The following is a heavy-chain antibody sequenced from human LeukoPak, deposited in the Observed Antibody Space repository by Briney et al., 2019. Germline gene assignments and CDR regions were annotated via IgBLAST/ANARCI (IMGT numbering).Heavy chain of an antibody. J-gene: IGHJ4*02. V-gene: IGHV4-4*07. CDR2: IYTSGST. CDR3: ARGPQYSSNWYRDY. CDR1: GGSISSYY. D-gene: IGHD6-13*01. Sequence: KPSETLSLTCTVSGGSISSYYWSWIRQPAGKGLEWIGRIYTSGSTNYNPSLKGRVTMSVDTSKNQFSLRLSSVTAADTAVYYCARGPQYSSNWYRDYWGQGTLVTVSS.